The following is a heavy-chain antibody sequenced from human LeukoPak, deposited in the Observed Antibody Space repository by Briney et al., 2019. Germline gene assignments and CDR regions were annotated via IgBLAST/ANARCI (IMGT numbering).Heavy chain of an antibody. J-gene: IGHJ6*03. CDR2: IYYSGST. CDR3: ARQTTGTSYYYYYYMDV. Sequence: SETLSLTCTVSGGSISSHYWSWNRQPPGKGLEWIGYIYYSGSTNYNPSLKSRVTISVDTSKNQFSLKLSSVTAADTAVYYCARQTTGTSYYYYYYMDVWGKGTTVTVS. D-gene: IGHD1-1*01. CDR1: GGSISSHY. V-gene: IGHV4-59*11.